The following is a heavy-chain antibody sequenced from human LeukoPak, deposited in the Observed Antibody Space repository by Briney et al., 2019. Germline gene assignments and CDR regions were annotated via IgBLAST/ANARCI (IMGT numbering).Heavy chain of an antibody. CDR2: LNPNSGNR. V-gene: IGHV1-8*02. CDR3: GTGRWPWLAEPFVDDAFDI. J-gene: IGHJ3*02. CDR1: GYTFTNYD. Sequence: ASVKVSCKASGYTFTNYDIDWVRRAPGQGVEWMGWLNPNSGNRGYAQRWQGRVTITRDTCISTAYMELSSLRSEDPAVYYCGTGRWPWLAEPFVDDAFDIWGPGPMVPVSS. D-gene: IGHD1-14*01.